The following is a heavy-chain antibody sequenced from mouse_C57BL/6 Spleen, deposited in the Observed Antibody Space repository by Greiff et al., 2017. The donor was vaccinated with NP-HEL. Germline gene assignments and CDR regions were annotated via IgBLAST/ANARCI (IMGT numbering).Heavy chain of an antibody. J-gene: IGHJ4*01. CDR1: GFTFSDYG. CDR3: ARRYSNFYYAMDY. D-gene: IGHD2-5*01. V-gene: IGHV5-17*01. CDR2: ISSGSSTI. Sequence: EVQVVESGGGLVKPGGSLKLSCAASGFTFSDYGMHWVRQAPEKGLEWVAYISSGSSTIYYADTVKGRFTISRDNAKNTLFLQMTSLRSEDTDMYYCARRYSNFYYAMDYWGQGTSVTVSS.